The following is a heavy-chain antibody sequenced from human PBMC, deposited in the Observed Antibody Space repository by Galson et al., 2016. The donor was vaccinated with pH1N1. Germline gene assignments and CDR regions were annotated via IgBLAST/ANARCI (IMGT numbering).Heavy chain of an antibody. J-gene: IGHJ2*01. D-gene: IGHD3-22*01. V-gene: IGHV1-69*13. Sequence: SVKVSCKASGGTFTSNGISWLRQAPGQGLEWMGRIIPILGSTNYAQKFQGKITITADESTSTAYMELNSLRSEDTALYYCAREDYYDVDLSDWYFDLWGRGTLVTVSS. CDR1: GGTFTSNG. CDR2: IIPILGST. CDR3: AREDYYDVDLSDWYFDL.